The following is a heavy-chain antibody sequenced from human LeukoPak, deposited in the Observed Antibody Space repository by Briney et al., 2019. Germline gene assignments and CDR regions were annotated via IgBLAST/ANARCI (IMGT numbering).Heavy chain of an antibody. J-gene: IGHJ6*01. CDR1: GFTFSSYW. V-gene: IGHV3-7*01. CDR3: SRDARLTMVRGVIPYYYYGMDV. CDR2: IKQDGSEK. Sequence: GGSLRLSCAASGFTFSSYWMSWVRQAPGKGLEWVANIKQDGSEKYYVDSVKGRFTISRDNAKNSLYLQMNSLRAEDTAVYYCSRDARLTMVRGVIPYYYYGMDVWGQGTTGTVSS. D-gene: IGHD3-10*01.